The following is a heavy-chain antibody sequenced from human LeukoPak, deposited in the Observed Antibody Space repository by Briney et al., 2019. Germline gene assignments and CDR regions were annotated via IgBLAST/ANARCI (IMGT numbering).Heavy chain of an antibody. CDR1: GGSISSSSYY. CDR3: ARQFGFRDFWSGYGNWFDP. Sequence: SETLSLTCTVSGGSISSSSYYWGWIRQPPGKGLEWIGRIYYSGSTYYNPSLKSRVTISVDTSKNQFSLKLSSVTAADTAVYYCARQFGFRDFWSGYGNWFDPWGQGTLVTVSS. J-gene: IGHJ5*02. D-gene: IGHD3-3*01. V-gene: IGHV4-39*01. CDR2: IYYSGST.